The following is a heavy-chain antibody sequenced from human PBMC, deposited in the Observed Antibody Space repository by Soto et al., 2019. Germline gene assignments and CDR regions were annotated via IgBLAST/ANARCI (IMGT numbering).Heavy chain of an antibody. V-gene: IGHV3-30-3*01. CDR1: GFTFSSYA. Sequence: GGSLRLSCVASGFTFSSYAMHWVRQAPGKGLEWVAVISYDGSNKYYADSVKGRFTISRDNSKNTLYLQMNSLRAEDTAVYYCARDQSDYCYDSSGYLDAFDIWGQGTMVTVSS. D-gene: IGHD3-22*01. J-gene: IGHJ3*02. CDR2: ISYDGSNK. CDR3: ARDQSDYCYDSSGYLDAFDI.